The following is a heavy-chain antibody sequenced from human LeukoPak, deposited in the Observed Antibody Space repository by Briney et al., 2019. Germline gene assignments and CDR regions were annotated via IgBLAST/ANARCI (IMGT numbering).Heavy chain of an antibody. J-gene: IGHJ3*02. CDR2: INSDGSST. D-gene: IGHD5-12*01. CDR3: ARDRGYDNAFDI. CDR1: GFTFSSYW. V-gene: IGHV3-74*01. Sequence: GVSLRLSCAASGFTFSSYWMHWVRQAPGKGLVWVSRINSDGSSTSYADSVKGRFTISRDNAKNTLYLQMNSLRAEDTAVYYCARDRGYDNAFDIWGQGTMVTVSS.